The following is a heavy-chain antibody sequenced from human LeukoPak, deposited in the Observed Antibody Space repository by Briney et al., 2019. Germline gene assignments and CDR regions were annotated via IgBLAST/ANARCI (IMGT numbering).Heavy chain of an antibody. J-gene: IGHJ5*02. V-gene: IGHV4-4*07. D-gene: IGHD3-10*01. CDR1: GGSISSYY. CDR3: ARVALFGSGSYYWFDP. CDR2: IYMTGST. Sequence: KPSETLSLTCTVSGGSISSYYWSWIRQPAGKGLEWIGRIYMTGSTNYNPSLKSRVTMSVDMSKNQFSLKLSSVTAADTAVYFCARVALFGSGSYYWFDPWGQGTLVTVSS.